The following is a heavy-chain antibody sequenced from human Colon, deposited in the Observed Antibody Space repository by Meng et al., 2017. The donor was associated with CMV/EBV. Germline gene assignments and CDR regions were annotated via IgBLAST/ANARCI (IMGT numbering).Heavy chain of an antibody. Sequence: KVSCKASGGSFNYSISWVRQAPGQGLEWMGRIIPILDKANYAQKFQGRVTIIADKSTTTAYMELYSLRSEDMAIYYCATEGMPLYNWGQGTLVTVSS. D-gene: IGHD2-8*01. CDR3: ATEGMPLYN. CDR1: GGSFNYS. J-gene: IGHJ4*02. CDR2: IIPILDKA. V-gene: IGHV1-69*08.